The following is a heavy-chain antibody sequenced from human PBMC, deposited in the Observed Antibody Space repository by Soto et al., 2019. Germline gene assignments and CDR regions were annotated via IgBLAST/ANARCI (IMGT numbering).Heavy chain of an antibody. CDR1: GFSLSTSGVG. V-gene: IGHV2-5*02. Sequence: QITLKESGPTLVKPTQTLTLTCTFSGFSLSTSGVGVGWIRQPPGKALEWLALIYWDDDKRYSPSLKSRLTITKDTSKNQVVLTMTNMDPVDTATYYCAHRLHYDFWSGYTATNRGGNNWFDPWGQGTLVTVSS. CDR2: IYWDDDK. CDR3: AHRLHYDFWSGYTATNRGGNNWFDP. J-gene: IGHJ5*02. D-gene: IGHD3-3*01.